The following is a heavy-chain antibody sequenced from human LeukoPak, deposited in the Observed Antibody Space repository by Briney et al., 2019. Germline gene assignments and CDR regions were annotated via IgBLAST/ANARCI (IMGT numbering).Heavy chain of an antibody. CDR1: GGSISSSSHY. CDR3: ARAGYSYGIISYFDS. Sequence: SETLSLTCTVSGGSISSSSHYWGWLRQPPGKGLEWIGVSTYYNPSLKNRVTISRDTSKNQFSLKLSSVTAADTAIYYCARAGYSYGIISYFDSWGQGTLVTVSS. D-gene: IGHD5-18*01. V-gene: IGHV4-39*01. CDR2: VST. J-gene: IGHJ4*02.